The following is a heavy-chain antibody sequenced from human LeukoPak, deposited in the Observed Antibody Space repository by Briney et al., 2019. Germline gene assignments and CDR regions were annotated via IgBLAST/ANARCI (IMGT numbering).Heavy chain of an antibody. J-gene: IGHJ5*02. Sequence: GESLKISCQSSGYTFTSYWIGWVRQMPGKVLQWMGIIYPGDSDTTYSPSFQGQVTISVDKSISTAYLQWSSLKASDTAIYYCARLIVGSSSTGWFDPWGQGTLVTVSS. CDR1: GYTFTSYW. CDR3: ARLIVGSSSTGWFDP. V-gene: IGHV5-51*01. D-gene: IGHD6-6*01. CDR2: IYPGDSDT.